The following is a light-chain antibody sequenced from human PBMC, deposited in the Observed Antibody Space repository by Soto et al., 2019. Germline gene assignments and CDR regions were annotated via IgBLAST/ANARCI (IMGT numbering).Light chain of an antibody. J-gene: IGKJ1*01. Sequence: EIVLTQSPGTLSLSPGERATLSCRASQSVASRNLAWYQQKSGQAPRLLIYDASNRATGIPARFSGSGSGTDFTLTISSLEPEDFAVYYCQQYGSSPWTFGQGTKVDIK. CDR2: DAS. CDR1: QSVASRN. CDR3: QQYGSSPWT. V-gene: IGKV3-20*01.